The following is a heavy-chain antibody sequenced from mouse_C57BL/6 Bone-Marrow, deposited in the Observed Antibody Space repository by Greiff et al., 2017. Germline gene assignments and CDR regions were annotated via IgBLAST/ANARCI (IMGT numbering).Heavy chain of an antibody. D-gene: IGHD1-1*01. CDR3: ARHEITTVVEGSYFYY. J-gene: IGHJ2*01. CDR2: FYPGSGSI. Sequence: VQLQQSGAELVKPGASVKLSCKASGYTFTEYTIHWVKQRSGQGLEWIGWFYPGSGSIKYNEKFKDKATLTADKSSSTVYMELSILTSEDSSVSFCARHEITTVVEGSYFYYWGQGTTLTVSS. CDR1: GYTFTEYT. V-gene: IGHV1-62-2*01.